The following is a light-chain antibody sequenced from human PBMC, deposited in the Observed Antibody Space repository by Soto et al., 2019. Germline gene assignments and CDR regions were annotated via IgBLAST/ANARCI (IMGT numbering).Light chain of an antibody. CDR3: QQYNSYPWT. Sequence: EIELTQSPATLSLSPGETATLSCRASQNVDKFLAWYQQKPGKAPKLLIYDASSLQSGVPSRFSGSGSGTEFTLTISSLQPDDFATYYCQQYNSYPWTFGQGTKVDI. V-gene: IGKV1-5*01. J-gene: IGKJ1*01. CDR1: QNVDKF. CDR2: DAS.